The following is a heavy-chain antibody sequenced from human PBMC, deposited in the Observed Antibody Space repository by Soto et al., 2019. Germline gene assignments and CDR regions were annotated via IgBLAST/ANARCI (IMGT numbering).Heavy chain of an antibody. CDR3: AREGCSSTSCRLNWFDP. V-gene: IGHV3-74*01. D-gene: IGHD2-2*01. Sequence: EVQLVESGGGLVQPGGSLRLSCAASGFTFSSYWMHWVRQAPGKGLVWVSRINSDGSSTSYADSVKGRFTISRDNAKNTLYLQINSLRAEDTAVYYCAREGCSSTSCRLNWFDPWGQGTLVTVSS. CDR2: INSDGSST. CDR1: GFTFSSYW. J-gene: IGHJ5*02.